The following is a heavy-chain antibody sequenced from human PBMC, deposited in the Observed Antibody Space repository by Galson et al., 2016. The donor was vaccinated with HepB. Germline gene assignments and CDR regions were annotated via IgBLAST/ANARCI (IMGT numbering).Heavy chain of an antibody. J-gene: IGHJ4*02. CDR3: AREAVKESSGWYLVY. Sequence: SLRLSCAASGFTFSSYSMNWVRQAPGKGLEWVSSISGTSSHIYYGESVKGRFTISRDNGKNSLFLQMNSLTAEDTAVYYCAREAVKESSGWYLVYWGQVTLVTVSS. CDR2: ISGTSSHI. V-gene: IGHV3-21*01. D-gene: IGHD6-19*01. CDR1: GFTFSSYS.